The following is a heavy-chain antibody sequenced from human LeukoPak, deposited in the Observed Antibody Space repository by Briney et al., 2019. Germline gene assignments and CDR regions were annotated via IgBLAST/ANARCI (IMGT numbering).Heavy chain of an antibody. D-gene: IGHD2-8*01. V-gene: IGHV3-23*01. Sequence: GGSLRLSCAGSGFTFSNYAMTWVRQAPGKGLEWVSSVSGSGRNTFYPDSVEGRFTISRDNSKNTVYLQMNSLRADDTAVYYCAKDSDIVLMVYAKNYFDYWGQGTLVTVSS. J-gene: IGHJ4*02. CDR3: AKDSDIVLMVYAKNYFDY. CDR1: GFTFSNYA. CDR2: VSGSGRNT.